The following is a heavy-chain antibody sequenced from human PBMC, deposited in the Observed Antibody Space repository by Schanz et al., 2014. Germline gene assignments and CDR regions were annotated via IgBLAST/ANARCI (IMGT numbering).Heavy chain of an antibody. CDR3: VKDLQRELLRDDHYYGMDV. D-gene: IGHD3-10*01. J-gene: IGHJ6*02. CDR1: GFTFSSYG. Sequence: LVESGGGVVQPGRSLRLSCAASGFTFSSYGMHWVRQVPGKGLEWVAVVCYDGSKKYYADSVKGRFTTSRDNSKITMSLQTTSLRAEDPSVFFCVKDLQRELLRDDHYYGMDVWGQGTTVTVSS. V-gene: IGHV3-33*06. CDR2: VCYDGSKK.